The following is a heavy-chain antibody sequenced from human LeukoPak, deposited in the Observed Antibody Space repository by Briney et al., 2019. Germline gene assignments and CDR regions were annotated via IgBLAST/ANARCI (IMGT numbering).Heavy chain of an antibody. Sequence: GGSLRLSCAASGFTFSSYGMHWVRQAPGKGLEWVAVIWYDGSNKYYADSVKGRFTISRDNSKNTLYLQMNSLRAEDTAVYYCARDYDFWSGYSDPLWFDPWGQGTLVTVSS. CDR1: GFTFSSYG. CDR3: ARDYDFWSGYSDPLWFDP. V-gene: IGHV3-33*08. CDR2: IWYDGSNK. D-gene: IGHD3-3*01. J-gene: IGHJ5*02.